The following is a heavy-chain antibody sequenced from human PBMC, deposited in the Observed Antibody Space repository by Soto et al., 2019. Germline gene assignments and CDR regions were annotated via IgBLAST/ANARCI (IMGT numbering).Heavy chain of an antibody. CDR3: ARAVAVPADFDY. D-gene: IGHD6-19*01. V-gene: IGHV1-3*01. CDR1: GYTFTGYA. CDR2: INAGNGNT. J-gene: IGHJ4*02. Sequence: GASVKVSCKASGYTFTGYAMHWVRQAPGQRLEWMGWINAGNGNTKYSQKFQGRVTITRDTSASTAYMELSSLRSEDTAVYYCARAVAVPADFDYWAQRTLVTVSS.